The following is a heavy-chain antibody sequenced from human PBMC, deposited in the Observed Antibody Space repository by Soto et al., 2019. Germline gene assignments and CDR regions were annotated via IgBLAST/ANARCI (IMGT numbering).Heavy chain of an antibody. Sequence: LSLTCAVSGGSISSGGYSWSWIRQPPGKGLEWIGYIYHSGSTYYNPSLKSRVTISVDRSKNQFSLKLSSVTAADTAVYYCARQMTTVTTVDYWGQGTLVNVS. D-gene: IGHD4-17*01. V-gene: IGHV4-30-2*01. CDR1: GGSISSGGYS. J-gene: IGHJ4*02. CDR3: ARQMTTVTTVDY. CDR2: IYHSGST.